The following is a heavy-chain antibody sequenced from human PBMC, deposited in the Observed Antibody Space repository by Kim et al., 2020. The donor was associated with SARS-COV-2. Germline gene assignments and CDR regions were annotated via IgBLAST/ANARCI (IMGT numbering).Heavy chain of an antibody. Sequence: SETLSLTCTVSGGSVNNYFWSWIRQPAGKGLEWIGRLYISGNTNYNPSLKSRVTMSVDTSKNQFSLNLSSVTAADTAVYYCARDGSSSFDYMDVRGQGTT. CDR2: LYISGNT. J-gene: IGHJ6*03. CDR3: ARDGSSSFDYMDV. V-gene: IGHV4-4*07. CDR1: GGSVNNYF. D-gene: IGHD6-6*01.